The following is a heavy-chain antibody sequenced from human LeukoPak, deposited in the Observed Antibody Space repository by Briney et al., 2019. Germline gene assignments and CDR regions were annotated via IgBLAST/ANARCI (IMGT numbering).Heavy chain of an antibody. V-gene: IGHV4-30-2*01. CDR1: GGSISIDNYY. J-gene: IGHJ4*02. CDR2: IYHRGST. D-gene: IGHD4-23*01. Sequence: PSQTLSLTCTVSGGSISIDNYYWTWIRQPPGKGLEWVGCIYHRGSTYYGPSLKSRVTISLDRSKNQFSLNLSSVTAADTAVYYCARGASTVVTGYYFDSWGQGTLVTVSS. CDR3: ARGASTVVTGYYFDS.